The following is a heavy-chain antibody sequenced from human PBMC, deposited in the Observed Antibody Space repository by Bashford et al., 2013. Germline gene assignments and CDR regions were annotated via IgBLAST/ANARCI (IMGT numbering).Heavy chain of an antibody. CDR1: GYIFTGYY. CDR2: INPNSGGT. J-gene: IGHJ4*02. D-gene: IGHD1-20*01. V-gene: IGHV1-2*04. Sequence: ASVKVSCKASGYIFTGYYIHWVRQAPGQGLEWMGWINPNSGGTNYAQKFQGWVTMTRDTSISTAYMELSRLRSDDTAVYYCARASITGTLGHYWGQGTLVTVSS. CDR3: ARASITGTLGHY.